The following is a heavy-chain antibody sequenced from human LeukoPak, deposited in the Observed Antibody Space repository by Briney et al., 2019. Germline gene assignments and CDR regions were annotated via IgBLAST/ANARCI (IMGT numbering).Heavy chain of an antibody. Sequence: PSETLSLTCTVSGDSISSYYWSWIRQPPGKGLEWIGYLSYSGSTNYNPSLKSRVTISVDTSKKQLFLKLTSVTAADTAVYYCARAQGSVAASDFWGQGTLVTVSS. J-gene: IGHJ4*02. CDR2: LSYSGST. D-gene: IGHD2-15*01. V-gene: IGHV4-59*01. CDR1: GDSISSYY. CDR3: ARAQGSVAASDF.